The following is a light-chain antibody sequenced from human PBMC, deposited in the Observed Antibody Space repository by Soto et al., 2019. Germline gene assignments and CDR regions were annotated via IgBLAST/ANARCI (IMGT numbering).Light chain of an antibody. CDR1: QTISSW. CDR3: QHYNSYSEA. J-gene: IGKJ1*01. V-gene: IGKV1-5*03. CDR2: KAS. Sequence: DIQMTHSPPSLSASVGDRVTITGRASQTISSWLAWYQQKPGKAPKLLIYKASTLKSGVPSRFSGSGSGTEFTLTISSLQPDDFATYYCQHYNSYSEAFGQGTKVDI.